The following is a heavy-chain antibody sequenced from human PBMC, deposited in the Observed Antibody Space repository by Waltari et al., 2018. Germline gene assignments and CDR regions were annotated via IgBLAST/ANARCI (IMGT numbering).Heavy chain of an antibody. V-gene: IGHV4-34*01. CDR1: GGSFSGYY. CDR2: INHSGST. Sequence: QVQLQQWGAGLLKPSETLSLTCAVYGGSFSGYYWSWIRQPPGKGLEWIGEINHSGSTNYNPSRKSRVTISVDTSKNQFSLKLSSVTAADTAVYYCARVGGGLRPYYDYYYYMDVWGKGTTVTVSS. D-gene: IGHD5-12*01. CDR3: ARVGGGLRPYYDYYYYMDV. J-gene: IGHJ6*03.